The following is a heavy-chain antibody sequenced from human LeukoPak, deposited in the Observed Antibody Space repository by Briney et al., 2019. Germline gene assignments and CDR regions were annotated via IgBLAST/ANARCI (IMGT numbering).Heavy chain of an antibody. CDR1: GESFSGYY. Sequence: SETLSLTCAVYGESFSGYYWSWIRQPPGKGLEWIGEINHSGSTNYNPSLKSRVTISVDTSKNQFSLKLSSVTAADTAVYYCARGLRKWLVHYYFDYWGQGTLVTVSS. J-gene: IGHJ4*02. CDR2: INHSGST. D-gene: IGHD6-19*01. CDR3: ARGLRKWLVHYYFDY. V-gene: IGHV4-34*01.